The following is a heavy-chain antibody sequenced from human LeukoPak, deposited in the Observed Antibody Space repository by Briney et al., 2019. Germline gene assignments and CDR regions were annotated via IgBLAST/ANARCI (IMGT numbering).Heavy chain of an antibody. CDR2: ISGSGGST. V-gene: IGHV3-23*01. D-gene: IGHD3-10*01. CDR1: GFTFSSYG. CDR3: ARGSGSYGKNWFDP. Sequence: PGGSLRLSCAASGFTFSSYGMSWVRQAPGKGLEWVSAISGSGGSTYYADSVKGRFTISRDNSKNTLYLQMNSLRAEDTAVYYCARGSGSYGKNWFDPWGQGTLVTVSS. J-gene: IGHJ5*02.